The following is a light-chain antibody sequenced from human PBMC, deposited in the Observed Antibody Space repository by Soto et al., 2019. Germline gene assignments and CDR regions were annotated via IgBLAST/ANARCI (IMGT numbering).Light chain of an antibody. Sequence: DVVMTQSPLSLPVTLGQPASISCRSSQSLIHSDGNTYLNWFQQRPGQSPRRLIYKVSDRDSGVPDRFSGSVSGTEFTLKISRVEAEDVGSYYCMQGTHWPWTFGQGTEVEIK. CDR3: MQGTHWPWT. J-gene: IGKJ1*01. V-gene: IGKV2-30*02. CDR2: KVS. CDR1: QSLIHSDGNTY.